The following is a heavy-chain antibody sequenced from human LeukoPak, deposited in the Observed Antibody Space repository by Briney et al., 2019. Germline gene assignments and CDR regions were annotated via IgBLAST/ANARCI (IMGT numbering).Heavy chain of an antibody. D-gene: IGHD3-22*01. CDR1: GFTFSIYV. CDR2: IYTGGNT. CDR3: ARGDDSGYYDYFDY. V-gene: IGHV3-23*05. Sequence: GGSLRLSCVASGFTFSIYVMSWVRQAPGKGQEWVSTIYTGGNTYYAASVKGQFTISRDFSKNTVFLHINSLRAEDTAMYYCARGDDSGYYDYFDYWGQGPLVTVSS. J-gene: IGHJ4*02.